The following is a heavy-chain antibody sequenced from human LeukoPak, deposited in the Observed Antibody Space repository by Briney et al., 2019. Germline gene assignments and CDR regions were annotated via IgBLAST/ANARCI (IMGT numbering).Heavy chain of an antibody. V-gene: IGHV3-43*02. D-gene: IGHD3-22*01. Sequence: GGSLRLSCAASGFTFDDYAMHWVRQAPGKGLELVSLISGDGGSTYYADSVKGRFTISRVNSTNSLYLQMNSLRTEDTALYYCAKAHYYDNSGYSNYFDYWGQGTLVTVSS. CDR2: ISGDGGST. CDR1: GFTFDDYA. J-gene: IGHJ4*02. CDR3: AKAHYYDNSGYSNYFDY.